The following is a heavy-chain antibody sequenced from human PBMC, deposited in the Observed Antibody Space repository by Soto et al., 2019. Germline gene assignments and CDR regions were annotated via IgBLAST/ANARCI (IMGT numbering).Heavy chain of an antibody. D-gene: IGHD3-16*01. J-gene: IGHJ3*02. V-gene: IGHV3-23*01. CDR2: ISGSGGST. CDR3: AKDRRNMITFGGVILPDAFDI. Sequence: HPGGSLRLSCAASGFTFSSYSMHWVRQAPGKGLEWVSAISGSGGSTYYADSVKGRFTISRDNSKNTLYLQMNSLRAEDTAVYYCAKDRRNMITFGGVILPDAFDIWGQGTMVTVSS. CDR1: GFTFSSYS.